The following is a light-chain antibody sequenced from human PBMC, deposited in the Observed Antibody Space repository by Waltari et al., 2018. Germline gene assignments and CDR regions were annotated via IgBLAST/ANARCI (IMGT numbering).Light chain of an antibody. CDR3: QSYDNDNVV. V-gene: IGLV6-57*03. Sequence: NFILTQTHSVSESPGQTVTISCTRSSGSIGSSYVQWYQQRPGSAPPTVIYEDYQRPSGVPERFSGSIDSSSNSAYVTISGLKPEDEADYYCQSYDNDNVVFGGGTRLTVL. CDR1: SGSIGSSY. J-gene: IGLJ3*02. CDR2: EDY.